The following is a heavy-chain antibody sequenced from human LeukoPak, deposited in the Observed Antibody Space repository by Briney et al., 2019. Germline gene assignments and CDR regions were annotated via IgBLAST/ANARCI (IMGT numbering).Heavy chain of an antibody. D-gene: IGHD2-15*01. CDR2: IIPILGIA. Sequence: VASVKVSCKASGGTFSSYAISWVRQAPGQGLEWMGRIIPILGIANYAQKFQGRVTITADKSTSTAYMELSSLRSEDTAVYYCARRCGGSCYYFDYWGQGTLVTVSS. V-gene: IGHV1-69*04. J-gene: IGHJ4*02. CDR3: ARRCGGSCYYFDY. CDR1: GGTFSSYA.